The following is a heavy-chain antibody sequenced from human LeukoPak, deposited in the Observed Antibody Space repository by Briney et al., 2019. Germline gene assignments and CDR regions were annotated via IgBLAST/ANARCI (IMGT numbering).Heavy chain of an antibody. V-gene: IGHV3-49*04. D-gene: IGHD4-23*01. CDR2: IRSKAYGGTT. CDR3: TRTISNYGGNSGFDY. J-gene: IGHJ4*02. Sequence: GGSLRLSCTASGFTFGDYAMSWVCQAPGKGLEWVGFIRSKAYGGTTEYAASVKGRFTISRDDSKSIAYLQMNSLKTEDTAVYYCTRTISNYGGNSGFDYWGQGTLVTVSS. CDR1: GFTFGDYA.